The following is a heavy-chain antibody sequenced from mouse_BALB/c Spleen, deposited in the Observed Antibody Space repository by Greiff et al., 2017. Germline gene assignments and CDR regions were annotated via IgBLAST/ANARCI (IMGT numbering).Heavy chain of an antibody. J-gene: IGHJ3*01. CDR3: ARGGAYYGNYGFAY. CDR1: GYTFTSYW. Sequence: QVQLKQSGAELAKPGASVKMSCKASGYTFTSYWMHWVKQRPGQGLEWIGYINPSTGYTEYNQKFKDKATLTADKSSSTAYMQLSSLTSEDSAVYYCARGGAYYGNYGFAYWGQGTLVTVSA. V-gene: IGHV1-7*01. CDR2: INPSTGYT. D-gene: IGHD2-10*01.